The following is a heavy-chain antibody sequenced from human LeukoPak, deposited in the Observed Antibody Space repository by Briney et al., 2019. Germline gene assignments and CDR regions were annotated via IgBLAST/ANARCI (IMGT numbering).Heavy chain of an antibody. CDR2: IIPIFGTA. Sequence: SVKVSCKASGGTFSSYAISWVRQAPGQGLEWMGGIIPIFGTANYAQKFQGRVTITTDESTSTAYMELSSLTSEDSALYYCARGVGGYSYGPFDYWGQGTLVTVSS. D-gene: IGHD5-18*01. CDR1: GGTFSSYA. J-gene: IGHJ4*02. V-gene: IGHV1-69*05. CDR3: ARGVGGYSYGPFDY.